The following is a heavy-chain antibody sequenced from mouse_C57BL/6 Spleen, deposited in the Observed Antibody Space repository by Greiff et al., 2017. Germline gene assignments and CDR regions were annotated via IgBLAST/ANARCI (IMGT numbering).Heavy chain of an antibody. CDR1: GYAFSSSW. D-gene: IGHD2-5*01. V-gene: IGHV1-82*01. J-gene: IGHJ3*01. Sequence: QVQLKESGPELVKPGASVKISCKASGYAFSSSWMNWVKQRPGKGLEWIGRIYPGDGDTNYNGKFKGKATLTADKSSSTAYMQLSSLTSEDSAVYFCASRRQYSNYGFAYWGQGTLVTVSA. CDR2: IYPGDGDT. CDR3: ASRRQYSNYGFAY.